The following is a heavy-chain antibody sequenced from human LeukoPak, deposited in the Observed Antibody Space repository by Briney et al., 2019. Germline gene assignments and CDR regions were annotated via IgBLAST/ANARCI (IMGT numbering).Heavy chain of an antibody. D-gene: IGHD3-10*01. CDR1: GYTLTELS. CDR3: ATDRVWFGELHFDY. V-gene: IGHV1-24*01. J-gene: IGHJ4*02. Sequence: ASVKVSCKVSGYTLTELSMHWVRQAPGKGLEWMGGFDPEGGETIYAQKFQGRVTMTEDTSTDTAYMELSSLRSEDTAVYYCATDRVWFGELHFDYWGQGTLVTVSS. CDR2: FDPEGGET.